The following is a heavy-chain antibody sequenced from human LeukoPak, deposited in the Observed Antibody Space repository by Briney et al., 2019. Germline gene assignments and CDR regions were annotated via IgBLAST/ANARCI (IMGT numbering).Heavy chain of an antibody. CDR1: GFTFSSYG. CDR3: ARDAERVYYDSSGYFVAYYFDY. CDR2: IWYDGSNK. Sequence: GRSLRLSCAASGFTFSSYGMHWVRQAPGKGLEWVAVIWYDGSNKYYANSVKGRFTISRDNSKNTLYLQMNSLRAEDTAVYYCARDAERVYYDSSGYFVAYYFDYWGRGTLVTVSS. V-gene: IGHV3-33*01. J-gene: IGHJ4*02. D-gene: IGHD3-22*01.